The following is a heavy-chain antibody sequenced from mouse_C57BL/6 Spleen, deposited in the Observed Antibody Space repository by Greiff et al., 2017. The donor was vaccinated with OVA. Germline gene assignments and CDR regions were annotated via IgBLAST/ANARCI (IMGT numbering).Heavy chain of an antibody. Sequence: DVKLVESGGDLVKPGGSLKLSCAASGFTFSSYGMSWVRQTPDKRLEWVATISSGGSYTYYPDSVKGRFTISRDNAKNTLYLQMSSLKSEDTAMYYCARRGYGSSYLAWFAYWGQGTLVTVSA. D-gene: IGHD1-1*01. J-gene: IGHJ3*01. CDR2: ISSGGSYT. CDR3: ARRGYGSSYLAWFAY. CDR1: GFTFSSYG. V-gene: IGHV5-6*02.